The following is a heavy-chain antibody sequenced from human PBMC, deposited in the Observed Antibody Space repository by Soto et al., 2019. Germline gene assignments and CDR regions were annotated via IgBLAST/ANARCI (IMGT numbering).Heavy chain of an antibody. CDR1: GFTFSSFW. Sequence: VQLVEAGGGLVQPGGSLRLSCAASGFTFSSFWMAWVRQAPGKGLEWLANIKEDGSMAYYLDSVKGRFTISRDNAKNSLFLQMNSLRADDTAVYYGARDVAYNRQDYWGLGTLVTVSS. CDR2: IKEDGSMA. V-gene: IGHV3-7*04. D-gene: IGHD1-20*01. CDR3: ARDVAYNRQDY. J-gene: IGHJ4*02.